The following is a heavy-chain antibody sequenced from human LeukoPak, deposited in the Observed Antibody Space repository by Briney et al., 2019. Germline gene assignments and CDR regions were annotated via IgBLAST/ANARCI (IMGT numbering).Heavy chain of an antibody. CDR2: IKQDGSEK. CDR1: GFTFSSYA. V-gene: IGHV3-7*01. J-gene: IGHJ4*02. D-gene: IGHD3-10*01. CDR3: ARDQGYYYGSGIPDY. Sequence: GGSLRLSCAASGFTFSSYAMSWVRQAPGKGLEWVANIKQDGSEKYYVDSVKGRFTISRDNAKNSLYLQMNSLRAEDTAVYYCARDQGYYYGSGIPDYWGQGTLVTVSS.